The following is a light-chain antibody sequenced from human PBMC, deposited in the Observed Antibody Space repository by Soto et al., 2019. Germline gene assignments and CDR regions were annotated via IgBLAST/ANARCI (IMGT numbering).Light chain of an antibody. CDR3: ATWDDSLNVYVL. J-gene: IGLJ2*01. CDR2: SDN. V-gene: IGLV1-44*01. CDR1: SSNIGSNT. Sequence: QSVLTQPPSASGTPGQRVTLSCSGSSSNIGSNTVNWYQQLPGAAPKLLVHSDNQRPSGVPDRFSGSRSGTSASLAISGLQSEDEADYYCATWDDSLNVYVLFGGGTKLTVL.